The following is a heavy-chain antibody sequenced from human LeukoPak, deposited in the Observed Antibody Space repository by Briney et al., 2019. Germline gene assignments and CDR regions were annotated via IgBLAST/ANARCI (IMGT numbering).Heavy chain of an antibody. CDR3: ARDPRYCSGGSCYSVWVQVADS. J-gene: IGHJ4*02. D-gene: IGHD2-15*01. Sequence: PGGSLRLSCAASGFIFSDYYMSWIRQAPGKGLEWISYTSSSSSYTKYADSVKGRFTISRDNAKNSLYLQMNSLRAEDTAVYYCARDPRYCSGGSCYSVWVQVADSWGQGTLVTVSS. V-gene: IGHV3-11*06. CDR2: TSSSSSYT. CDR1: GFIFSDYY.